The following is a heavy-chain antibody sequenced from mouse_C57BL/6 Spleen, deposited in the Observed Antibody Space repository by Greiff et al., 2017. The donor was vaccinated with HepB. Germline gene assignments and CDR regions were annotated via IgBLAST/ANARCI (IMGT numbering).Heavy chain of an antibody. Sequence: EVQRVESGTVLARPGASVKMSCKTSGYTFTSYWMHWVKQRPGQGLEWIGAIYPGNSDTSYNQKFKGKAKLTAVTSASTAYMELSSLTNEDSAVYYCTRNYYGSTDYYAMDYWGQGTSVTVSS. J-gene: IGHJ4*01. CDR3: TRNYYGSTDYYAMDY. CDR2: IYPGNSDT. V-gene: IGHV1-5*01. CDR1: GYTFTSYW. D-gene: IGHD1-1*01.